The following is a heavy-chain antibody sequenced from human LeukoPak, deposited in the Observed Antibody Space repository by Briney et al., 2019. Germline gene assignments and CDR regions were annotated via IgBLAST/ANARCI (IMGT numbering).Heavy chain of an antibody. CDR3: ARELSYCSSTSCYPAYYFDY. CDR2: IYYSGST. V-gene: IGHV4-59*01. CDR1: GGSISSYY. D-gene: IGHD2-2*01. Sequence: EPSETLSLTCTVSGGSISSYYWSWIRQPPGKGLEWIGYIYYSGSTNYNPSLKSRVTISVDTSKNQFSLKLSSVTAADTAVYYCARELSYCSSTSCYPAYYFDYWGQGTLVTVSS. J-gene: IGHJ4*02.